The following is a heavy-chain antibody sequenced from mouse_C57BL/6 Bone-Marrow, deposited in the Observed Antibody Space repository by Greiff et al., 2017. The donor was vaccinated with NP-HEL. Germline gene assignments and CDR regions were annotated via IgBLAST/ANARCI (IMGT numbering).Heavy chain of an antibody. CDR2: IDPSDSYT. V-gene: IGHV1-69*01. CDR1: GYTFTSYW. CDR3: ARSLCYYIDY. J-gene: IGHJ2*01. Sequence: QVQLQQSGAELVMPGASVKLSCKASGYTFTSYWMHWVKQRPGQGLEWIGEIDPSDSYTNYNQKFKGKSTLTVDKSSSTAYMQLSSLTSEDSAVDYCARSLCYYIDYWGQGTTLTVSA.